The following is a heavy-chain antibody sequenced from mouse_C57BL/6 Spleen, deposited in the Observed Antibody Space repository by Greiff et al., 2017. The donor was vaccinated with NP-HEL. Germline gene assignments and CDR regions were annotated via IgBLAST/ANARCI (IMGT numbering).Heavy chain of an antibody. V-gene: IGHV5-4*01. CDR3: AGEGDGGRRGYFDV. CDR1: GFTFSSYA. J-gene: IGHJ1*03. CDR2: ISDGGSYT. D-gene: IGHD1-1*02. Sequence: EVQLVESGGGLVKPGGSLKLSCAASGFTFSSYAMSWVRQTPEKRLEWVATISDGGSYTYYPDNVKGRFTISRDNAKNNLYLQMSHLKSEDTAMYYCAGEGDGGRRGYFDVWGTGTTVTVSS.